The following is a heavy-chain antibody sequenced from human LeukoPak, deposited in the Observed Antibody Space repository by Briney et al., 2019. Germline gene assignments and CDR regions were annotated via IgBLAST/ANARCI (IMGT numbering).Heavy chain of an antibody. V-gene: IGHV4-39*01. CDR3: ARQAITMVRGGTPPFDY. CDR1: GGSISSSSYY. J-gene: IGHJ4*02. Sequence: KPSETLSLTCTVSGGSISSSSYYWGWIRQPPGKGLEWIGSIYYSGSTYYNPSLKSRVTISVDTSKNQFSLKLSSVTAADTAVYYCARQAITMVRGGTPPFDYWGQGTLVTVSS. D-gene: IGHD3-10*01. CDR2: IYYSGST.